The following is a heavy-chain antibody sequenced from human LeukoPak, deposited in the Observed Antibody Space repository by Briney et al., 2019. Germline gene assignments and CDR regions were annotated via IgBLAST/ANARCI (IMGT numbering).Heavy chain of an antibody. CDR3: ARDGSGTYYPAGVGWFDP. CDR2: ISGYNGNT. J-gene: IGHJ5*02. CDR1: GYTFSSYG. D-gene: IGHD3-10*01. V-gene: IGHV1-18*01. Sequence: ASVTVSCKASGYTFSSYGISWVRQAPGQGLEWMGWISGYNGNTNYARKLQGRVTMTTDTSTSTAYMELRRLRSDDTAVYYCARDGSGTYYPAGVGWFDPWGQGTLVTVSS.